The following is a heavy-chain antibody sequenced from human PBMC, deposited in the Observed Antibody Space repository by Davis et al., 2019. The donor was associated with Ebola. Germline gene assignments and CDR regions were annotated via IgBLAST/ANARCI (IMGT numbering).Heavy chain of an antibody. D-gene: IGHD5-12*01. CDR3: ARAQGEYSGYGTYYYNGMDV. Sequence: GESLKIPCAAPGFTFSSYAMHWVRQAPGKGLEGVSYISSSSSTIYYADSVKGRFTNYRHNAKNSLYLQMNSLRAEDTAVYYCARAQGEYSGYGTYYYNGMDVWGQGTTVTVSS. CDR1: GFTFSSYA. J-gene: IGHJ6*02. CDR2: ISSSSSTI. V-gene: IGHV3-48*04.